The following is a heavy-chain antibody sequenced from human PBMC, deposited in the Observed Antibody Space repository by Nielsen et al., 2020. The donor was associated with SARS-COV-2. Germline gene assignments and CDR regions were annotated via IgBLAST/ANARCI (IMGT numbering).Heavy chain of an antibody. CDR2: IDHNGTA. J-gene: IGHJ3*01. CDR3: ARAPDVDVLTGDYPDGFDV. D-gene: IGHD3-9*01. V-gene: IGHV4-34*01. CDR1: GGSFSGYC. Sequence: SETLSITCAVYGGSFSGYCWSWIRQLPGKGLEWIGEIDHNGTATLNPSLKGRVTVSVNPSKNQFSLKMTSMTAADTAVYFCARAPDVDVLTGDYPDGFDVWGQGTGVTVSS.